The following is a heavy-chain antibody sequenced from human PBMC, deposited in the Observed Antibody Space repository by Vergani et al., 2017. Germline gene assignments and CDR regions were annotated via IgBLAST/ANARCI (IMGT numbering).Heavy chain of an antibody. Sequence: EVQLVESGGGLVKPGGSLRLSCAASGFTFSSYSMNWVRQAPGKGLEWVSSISSSSSYIYYADSVKGRFTISRDNAKNTLYLQMNSLRAEDTAVYYCARESHTYYDFWSGYYTRDAFDIWGQGTMVTVSS. J-gene: IGHJ3*02. V-gene: IGHV3-21*01. CDR3: ARESHTYYDFWSGYYTRDAFDI. D-gene: IGHD3-3*01. CDR2: ISSSSSYI. CDR1: GFTFSSYS.